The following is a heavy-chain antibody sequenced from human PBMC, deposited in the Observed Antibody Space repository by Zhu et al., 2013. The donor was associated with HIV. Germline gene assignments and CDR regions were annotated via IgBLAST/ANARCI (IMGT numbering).Heavy chain of an antibody. D-gene: IGHD3-10*01. J-gene: IGHJ4*02. V-gene: IGHV3-66*01. CDR1: GFTFSSYS. CDR2: MDSGANT. CDR3: ARDDGGFGPFDY. Sequence: EVQLVESGGGLVKPGGSLRLSCAASGFTFSSYSMNWVRQAPGKGLEWVSVMDSGANTYYADSVRGRFTISRDNSKNTLYLQMNSLRAEDTAVYYCARDDGGFGPFDYWGQGALVTVSS.